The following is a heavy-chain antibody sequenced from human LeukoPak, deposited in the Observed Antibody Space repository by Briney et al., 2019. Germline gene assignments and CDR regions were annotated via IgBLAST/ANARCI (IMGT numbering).Heavy chain of an antibody. CDR2: IYTSGST. D-gene: IGHD6-13*01. Sequence: SETLSLTCTVSGGSISSGSYYWSWIRQPAGKGLEWIGRIYTSGSTNYNTSLKSRVTISVDTSKTQFSLKLSSVTAADTAVYCCARGNSSPKDWWQEAPVIVSS. CDR3: ARGNSSPKD. CDR1: GGSISSGSYY. V-gene: IGHV4-61*02. J-gene: IGHJ4*02.